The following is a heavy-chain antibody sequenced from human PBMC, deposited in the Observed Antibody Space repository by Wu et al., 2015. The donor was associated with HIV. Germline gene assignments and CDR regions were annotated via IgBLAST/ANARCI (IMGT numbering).Heavy chain of an antibody. V-gene: IGHV1-18*01. CDR1: GYTFTSYG. D-gene: IGHD3-10*01. Sequence: QVQLVQSGAEVKKPGASVKVSCKASGYTFTSYGISWVRQAPGQGLEWMGWISAYNGNTNYAQKLQGRVTMTTDTSTSTAYMELRSLRSDDTAVYYCARDLWFGESYPHAFDIWGPRDNGHRLF. J-gene: IGHJ3*02. CDR3: ARDLWFGESYPHAFDI. CDR2: ISAYNGNT.